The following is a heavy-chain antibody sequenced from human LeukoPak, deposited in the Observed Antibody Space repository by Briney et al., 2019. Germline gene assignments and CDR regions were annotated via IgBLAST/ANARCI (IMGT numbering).Heavy chain of an antibody. Sequence: GRSLRLSCAASGFTFDDYAMHWVRQAPGKGLEWVSGIAWNTGNTGYADSVKGRFTISRDNAKNTLYLQMNSLRAEDTAVYYCASASSHRIAAGGDYWGQGTLVTVSS. CDR3: ASASSHRIAAGGDY. J-gene: IGHJ4*02. D-gene: IGHD6-13*01. V-gene: IGHV3-9*01. CDR1: GFTFDDYA. CDR2: IAWNTGNT.